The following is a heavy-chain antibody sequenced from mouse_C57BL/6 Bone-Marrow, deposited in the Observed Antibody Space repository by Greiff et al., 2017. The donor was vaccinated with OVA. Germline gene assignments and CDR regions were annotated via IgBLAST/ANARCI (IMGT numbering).Heavy chain of an antibody. CDR1: GYTFTSYN. J-gene: IGHJ1*03. D-gene: IGHD1-1*01. CDR2: IYPGNGDT. V-gene: IGHV1-12*01. Sequence: QVQLQQSGAELVRPGASVKMSCKASGYTFTSYNMHWVKQTPRQGLEWIGAIYPGNGDTSYNQKFKGKATLTVDKSSSTAYMQLSSLTSEDSAVYFCASPDGSSYVGYFDVWGTGTTVTVSS. CDR3: ASPDGSSYVGYFDV.